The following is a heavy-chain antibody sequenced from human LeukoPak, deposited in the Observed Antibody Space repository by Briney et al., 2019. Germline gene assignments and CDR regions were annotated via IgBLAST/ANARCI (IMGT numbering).Heavy chain of an antibody. CDR2: ISGSGGST. CDR3: AKDYRIVVVVAATGPWFDP. D-gene: IGHD2-15*01. V-gene: IGHV3-23*01. CDR1: GFTFSSYG. Sequence: GGSLRLSCAASGFTFSSYGMSWVRQAPGKGLEWVSAISGSGGSTYYADSVKGRFTISRDNSKNTLYLQMNSLRAEDTAVYYCAKDYRIVVVVAATGPWFDPWGQGTLVTVSS. J-gene: IGHJ5*02.